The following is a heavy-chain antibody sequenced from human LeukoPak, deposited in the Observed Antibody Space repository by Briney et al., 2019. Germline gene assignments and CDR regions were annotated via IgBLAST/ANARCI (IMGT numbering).Heavy chain of an antibody. CDR1: GGSYSDYY. CDR3: ARILAYCGGDCHDAFDI. J-gene: IGHJ3*02. V-gene: IGHV4-34*01. CDR2: INHSGLT. D-gene: IGHD2-21*02. Sequence: PSETLSLTCGVYGGSYSDYYWSWIRQPPGKGLEWIGEINHSGLTNYNPSLKSRVTISLDTSKNQFSLKLSSVTAADTAVYYCARILAYCGGDCHDAFDIWGQGTMVTVSS.